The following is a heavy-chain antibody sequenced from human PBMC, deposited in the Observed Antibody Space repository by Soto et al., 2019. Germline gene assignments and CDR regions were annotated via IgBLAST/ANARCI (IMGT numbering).Heavy chain of an antibody. J-gene: IGHJ3*02. CDR1: NGSITSPHW. CDR2: IFHSGNT. D-gene: IGHD2-2*01. Sequence: SETLSLTCTISNGSITSPHWWSWVRQAPGKGLEWIGEIFHSGNTKYNPSLKSRVTISIDKSKNQFSLKLISVTAADTAVYYCARNVVVPAPAAFDIWGQGTMVTVSS. CDR3: ARNVVVPAPAAFDI. V-gene: IGHV4-4*02.